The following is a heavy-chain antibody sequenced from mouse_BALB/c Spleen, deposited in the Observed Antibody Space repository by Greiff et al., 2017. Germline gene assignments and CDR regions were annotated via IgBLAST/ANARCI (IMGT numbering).Heavy chain of an antibody. J-gene: IGHJ1*01. D-gene: IGHD4-1*01. CDR1: GFAFSSYD. Sequence: EVKLVESGGGLVKPGGSLKLSCAASGFAFSSYDMSWVRQTPEKRLEWVAYISSGGGSTYYPDTVKGRFTISRDNAKNTLYLQMSSLKSEDTAMYYCARHLGRGYFDVWGAGTTVTVSS. V-gene: IGHV5-12-1*01. CDR2: ISSGGGST. CDR3: ARHLGRGYFDV.